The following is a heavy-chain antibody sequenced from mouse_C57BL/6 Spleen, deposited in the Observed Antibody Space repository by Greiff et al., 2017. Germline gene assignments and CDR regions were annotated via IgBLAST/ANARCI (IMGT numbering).Heavy chain of an antibody. CDR1: GYTFTSYW. V-gene: IGHV1-7*01. D-gene: IGHD1-1*01. CDR2: INPSSGYN. CDR3: ARGDYDGSSYVRGYFDV. Sequence: QVQLQQSGAELAKPGASVKLSCKASGYTFTSYWMHWVKQRPGQGLEWIGYINPSSGYNKYNQKFKDKATLTADKSSSTAYMQLSSLKYEDSAVYYCARGDYDGSSYVRGYFDVWGTGTPVTVSS. J-gene: IGHJ1*03.